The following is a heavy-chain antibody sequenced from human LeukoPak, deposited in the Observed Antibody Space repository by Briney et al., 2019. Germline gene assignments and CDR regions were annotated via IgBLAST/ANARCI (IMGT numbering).Heavy chain of an antibody. J-gene: IGHJ4*02. Sequence: PGGSLRLSCAASGFTFSSYAMHWVRQAPGKGLEWVAVIWYGGSNKYYADSVKGRFTISRDNSKNTLYLPMNSLRAEDTAVYYCAKSHVSTATGTGRYFDYWGQGTLVTVSS. CDR3: AKSHVSTATGTGRYFDY. CDR1: GFTFSSYA. D-gene: IGHD3-9*01. CDR2: IWYGGSNK. V-gene: IGHV3-33*06.